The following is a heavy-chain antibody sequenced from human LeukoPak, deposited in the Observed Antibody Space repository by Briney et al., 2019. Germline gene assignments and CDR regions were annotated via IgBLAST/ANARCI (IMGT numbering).Heavy chain of an antibody. V-gene: IGHV3-7*01. D-gene: IGHD6-13*01. J-gene: IGHJ6*03. Sequence: GGSLGLSCAASGFTFSSYAMSWVRQAPGKGLEWVANIKQDGSEKYYVDSVKGRFTISRDNAKNSLYLQMNSLRAEDTAVYYCARESIAAAGYYYYYYMDVWGKGTTVTVSS. CDR2: IKQDGSEK. CDR1: GFTFSSYA. CDR3: ARESIAAAGYYYYYYMDV.